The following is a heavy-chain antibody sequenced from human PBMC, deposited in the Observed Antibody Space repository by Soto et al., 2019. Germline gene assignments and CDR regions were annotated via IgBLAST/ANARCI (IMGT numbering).Heavy chain of an antibody. CDR2: IYYSGST. Sequence: PSETLSLTCTVSGGSISSGGYYWSWIRQHPGKGLEWIGYIYYSGSTYYNPSLKNRVTISVDTSKNQFSLKLSSVTAADTAVYYCARVAVVDINAFDIWGQGTMVTVSS. J-gene: IGHJ3*02. CDR1: GGSISSGGYY. V-gene: IGHV4-31*03. CDR3: ARVAVVDINAFDI. D-gene: IGHD3-22*01.